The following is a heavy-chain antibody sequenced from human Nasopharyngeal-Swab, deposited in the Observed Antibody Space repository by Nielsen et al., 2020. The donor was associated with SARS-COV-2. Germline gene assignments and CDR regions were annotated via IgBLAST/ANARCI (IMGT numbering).Heavy chain of an antibody. CDR2: IYYSGST. CDR1: GGSISTNSYY. D-gene: IGHD4-11*01. J-gene: IGHJ6*02. Sequence: SETLSLTCTVSGGSISTNSYYWGWVRQPPGKGPEWIGSIYYSGSTYYNPSLKSRVTISVDTSKNQFSLKLTSVTAADTAVYYCARDTVHYGMDVWGQGTTVTVSS. V-gene: IGHV4-39*07. CDR3: ARDTVHYGMDV.